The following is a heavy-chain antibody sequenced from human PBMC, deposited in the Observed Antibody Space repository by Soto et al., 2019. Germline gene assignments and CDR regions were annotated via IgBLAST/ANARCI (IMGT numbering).Heavy chain of an antibody. J-gene: IGHJ4*02. CDR1: GYTFTSYY. CDR3: ARETTPTYYYDSSGSSSPGDFDH. D-gene: IGHD3-22*01. V-gene: IGHV1-46*01. Sequence: ASVKVSCKASGYTFTSYYMHWVRQAPGQGLEWMGIINPSGGSTSYAQKFQGRVTMTRDTSTSTVYMELSSLRSEDTAVYYCARETTPTYYYDSSGSSSPGDFDHWGQGTLVTVSS. CDR2: INPSGGST.